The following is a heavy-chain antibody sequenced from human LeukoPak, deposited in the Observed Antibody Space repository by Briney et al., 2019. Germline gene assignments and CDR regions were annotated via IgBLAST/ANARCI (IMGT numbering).Heavy chain of an antibody. CDR2: ISGSGGST. CDR3: AKDASPYRRGAYCGGDCYLLEFDY. V-gene: IGHV3-23*01. J-gene: IGHJ4*02. CDR1: GFTFSSYA. D-gene: IGHD2-21*01. Sequence: GESLRLSCAASGFTFSSYAMSWVRQAPGKGLEWVSAISGSGGSTYYGDSVEGRFTISRVNSKNTLYLQMNSLRAEDTAVYYCAKDASPYRRGAYCGGDCYLLEFDYWGQGTLVTVSS.